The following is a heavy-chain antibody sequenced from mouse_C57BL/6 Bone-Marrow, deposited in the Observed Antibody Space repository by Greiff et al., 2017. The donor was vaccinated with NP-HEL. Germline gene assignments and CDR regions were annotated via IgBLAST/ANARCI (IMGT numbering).Heavy chain of an antibody. V-gene: IGHV5-2*01. CDR2: INSDGGST. CDR1: EYEFPSHD. D-gene: IGHD2-5*01. CDR3: ASLAYYSNYAWFAY. J-gene: IGHJ3*01. Sequence: EVMLVESGGGLVQPGESLKLSCESNEYEFPSHDMSWVRKTPEKRLELVAAINSDGGSTYYPDTMERRFIISRDNTKKTLYLQMSSLRSEDTALYYCASLAYYSNYAWFAYWGQGTLVTVSA.